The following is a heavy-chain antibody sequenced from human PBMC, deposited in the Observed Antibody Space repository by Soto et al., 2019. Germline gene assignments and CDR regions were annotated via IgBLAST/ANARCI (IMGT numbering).Heavy chain of an antibody. D-gene: IGHD6-19*01. CDR3: ARGEAVTPGIAVAGTWEGYYFDY. J-gene: IGHJ4*02. CDR1: GGSFSGYY. CDR2: INHSGST. Sequence: SETLSLTCAVYGGSFSGYYWSWIRQPPGKGLEWIGEINHSGSTNYNPSLKSRVTISVDTSKNQFSLKLSSVTAADTAVYYCARGEAVTPGIAVAGTWEGYYFDYWGQGTLVTVSS. V-gene: IGHV4-34*01.